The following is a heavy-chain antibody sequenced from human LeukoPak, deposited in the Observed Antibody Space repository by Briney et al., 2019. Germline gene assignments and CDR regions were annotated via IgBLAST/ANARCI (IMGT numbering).Heavy chain of an antibody. CDR1: GFTFSSYA. CDR3: ARDAAGVWFGEAYFDY. V-gene: IGHV3-30-3*01. J-gene: IGHJ4*02. D-gene: IGHD3-10*01. Sequence: PGGSLRLSCAASGFTFSSYAMHWVRQAPGKGLEWVAVISYDGSNKYYADSVKGRFTISRDNSKNTLYLQMNSLRAEDTAVYYCARDAAGVWFGEAYFDYWGQGTLVTVSS. CDR2: ISYDGSNK.